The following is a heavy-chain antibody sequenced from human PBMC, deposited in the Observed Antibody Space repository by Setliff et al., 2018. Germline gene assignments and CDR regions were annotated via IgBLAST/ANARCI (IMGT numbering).Heavy chain of an antibody. CDR2: IRFDGSNK. CDR3: AKSITMIVGGAFDV. Sequence: VGSLRLSCAASGFTFNSYNMDWVRQAPGKGLEWVAVIRFDGSNKNYADSVKGRFTISRDNSENTLYLQMNSLRAEDSAMYYCAKSITMIVGGAFDVWGQGTMVTVSS. CDR1: GFTFNSYN. J-gene: IGHJ3*01. D-gene: IGHD3-22*01. V-gene: IGHV3-30*02.